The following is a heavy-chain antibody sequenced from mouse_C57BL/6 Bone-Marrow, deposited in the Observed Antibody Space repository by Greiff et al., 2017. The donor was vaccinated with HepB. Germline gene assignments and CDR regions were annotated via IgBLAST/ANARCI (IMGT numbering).Heavy chain of an antibody. Sequence: EVKLVESGGGLVKPGASLKLSCEASGFTFTSYAMSWVRQTPGKRLEWIANISDGGSYTYYPDNVKSQFTMSRDNAKNNLYLQMSNLKSEDTAMYYGARDTPLLYPKLAYWGQGTLVTVSA. CDR3: ARDTPLLYPKLAY. J-gene: IGHJ3*01. CDR1: GFTFTSYA. V-gene: IGHV5-4*01. D-gene: IGHD2-1*01. CDR2: ISDGGSYT.